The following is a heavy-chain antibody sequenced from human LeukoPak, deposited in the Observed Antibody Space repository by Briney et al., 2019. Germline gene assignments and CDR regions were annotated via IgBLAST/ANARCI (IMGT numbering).Heavy chain of an antibody. D-gene: IGHD2-21*02. CDR3: ARGRRTAVVTDFDY. V-gene: IGHV4-59*01. CDR2: IYNSGRT. CDR1: GDSIRNYY. J-gene: IGHJ4*02. Sequence: SETLSLTCTVSGDSIRNYYWSWIRQPPGNGLEWIGYIYNSGRTNYNPSLKSRVTISVDTSKNQFSLKLSSVTAADTAVYYCARGRRTAVVTDFDYWGQGILVTVSS.